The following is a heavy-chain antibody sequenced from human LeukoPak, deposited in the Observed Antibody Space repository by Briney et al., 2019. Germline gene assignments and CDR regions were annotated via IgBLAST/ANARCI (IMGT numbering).Heavy chain of an antibody. D-gene: IGHD1-1*01. J-gene: IGHJ4*02. Sequence: GESLKISCEGSGYTFTSYWIGWVRQMPGKGLECMGIICPGDSDTRYSPSFQGQVTISADKSISTAYLQWSSLKASDTAIYYCARHETGPYFDYWGQGTLVTVSS. CDR1: GYTFTSYW. CDR3: ARHETGPYFDY. V-gene: IGHV5-51*01. CDR2: ICPGDSDT.